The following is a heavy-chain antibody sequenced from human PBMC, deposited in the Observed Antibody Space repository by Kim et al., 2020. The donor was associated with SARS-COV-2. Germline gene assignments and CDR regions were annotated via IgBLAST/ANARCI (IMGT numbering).Heavy chain of an antibody. J-gene: IGHJ6*02. V-gene: IGHV4-59*01. Sequence: SETLSLTCTVSGGSISPYYWSWIRQPPGKGLEWIGYVFYTGSTNYIPSLKRRLTISVDTSKNQFSLKLTSVTAADTAVYYCARDHTIGGGMDVGGQGTTVTVSS. CDR1: GGSISPYY. D-gene: IGHD3-10*01. CDR2: VFYTGST. CDR3: ARDHTIGGGMDV.